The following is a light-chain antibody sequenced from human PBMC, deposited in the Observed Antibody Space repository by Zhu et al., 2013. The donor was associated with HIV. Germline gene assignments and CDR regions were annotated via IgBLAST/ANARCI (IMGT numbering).Light chain of an antibody. Sequence: EIVMTQSPATLSVSPGERATLSCRASQSVNINLAWYQQKPGQAPRLLIYDASNRATGIPARFSGSGSETEFTLTISSVQSEDFALYYCQQYNNWPPLTFGGGTKVEIK. CDR3: QQYNNWPPLT. CDR1: QSVNIN. V-gene: IGKV3D-15*01. J-gene: IGKJ4*01. CDR2: DAS.